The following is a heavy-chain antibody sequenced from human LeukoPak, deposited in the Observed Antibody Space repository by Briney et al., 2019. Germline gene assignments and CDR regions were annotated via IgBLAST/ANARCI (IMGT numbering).Heavy chain of an antibody. D-gene: IGHD3-22*01. J-gene: IGHJ4*02. CDR2: ISFDGSNE. CDR1: GFTFNSNA. V-gene: IGHV3-30-3*01. Sequence: GGSLRLSCAASGFTFNSNAMHWLRQAPGKGLEWVAIISFDGSNEYYADSVKGRFTISRDNSKNTLYLQMNSLRAEDTAVYYCARDSPSRGSGSYWGQGTLVTVSS. CDR3: ARDSPSRGSGSY.